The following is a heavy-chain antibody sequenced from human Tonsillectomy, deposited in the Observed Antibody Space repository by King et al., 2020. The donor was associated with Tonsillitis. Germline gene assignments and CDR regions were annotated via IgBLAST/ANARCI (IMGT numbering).Heavy chain of an antibody. Sequence: VQLVESGGGLVQPGGSLRLSCAASGFTVSSNYMSWVRQAPGKGLEWVSVIYSGGSTYYADSVKGRFTISRHNSKNTLYLQMNSLRAEDTAVYYCARGQGYCSGGSCSATDAFDIWGQGTMVTVSS. CDR3: ARGQGYCSGGSCSATDAFDI. D-gene: IGHD2-15*01. J-gene: IGHJ3*02. V-gene: IGHV3-53*04. CDR1: GFTVSSNY. CDR2: IYSGGST.